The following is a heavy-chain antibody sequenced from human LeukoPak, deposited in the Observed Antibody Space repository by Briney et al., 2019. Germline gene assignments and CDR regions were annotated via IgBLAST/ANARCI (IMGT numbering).Heavy chain of an antibody. V-gene: IGHV3-74*01. CDR3: ARDLNGPGF. CDR1: GFTFSNYW. CDR2: INTDGSTT. Sequence: GGSLRLSCAASGFTFSNYWMHWVRQAPGKGLVWVSRINTDGSTTHYADSVQGRFTISRDNGKNTLYLQMNSLRAEDTAVYYCARDLNGPGFWGQGTLVTVSS. D-gene: IGHD2-8*01. J-gene: IGHJ4*02.